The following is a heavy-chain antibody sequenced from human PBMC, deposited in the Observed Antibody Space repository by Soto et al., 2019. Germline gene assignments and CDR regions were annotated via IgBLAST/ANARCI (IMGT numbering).Heavy chain of an antibody. CDR2: ISGSGGST. CDR3: AKDPYDSSGYYHDY. CDR1: GFTFSNYA. J-gene: IGHJ4*02. V-gene: IGHV3-23*01. Sequence: GGSLRLSCAASGFTFSNYAMSWVRQAPGKGLEWVSSISGSGGSTYFADSVKGRFTISRDNSKNTLYLQMNSLRAEDTAVYYCAKDPYDSSGYYHDYWGQGTLVTVSS. D-gene: IGHD3-22*01.